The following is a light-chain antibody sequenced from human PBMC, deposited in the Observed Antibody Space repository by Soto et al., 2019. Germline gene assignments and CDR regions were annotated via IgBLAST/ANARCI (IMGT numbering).Light chain of an antibody. CDR2: GAS. CDR1: QTVSSY. CDR3: QQYGTSPIT. V-gene: IGKV3-20*01. Sequence: ENVLTQSPGTLSLSPGERATLSCRASQTVSSYLTWYQQRPGQAPRLLIYGASKRATGIPDRFSGSGSGTDFTLTISRLEPDDFALYYCQQYGTSPITFGQGTRLEI. J-gene: IGKJ5*01.